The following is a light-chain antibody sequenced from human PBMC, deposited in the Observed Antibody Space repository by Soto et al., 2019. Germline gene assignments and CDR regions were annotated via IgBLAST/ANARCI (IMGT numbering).Light chain of an antibody. V-gene: IGKV1-5*01. CDR3: QQYNSYPYT. CDR1: QSISSW. CDR2: DAS. J-gene: IGKJ2*01. Sequence: DIQMTQSPSTLSASVGDRVTITCRASQSISSWLAWYQQKPGKAPKLLIYDASSLESGVPSRFSGSGSGTEFTLTISSLQPDDFATYYCQQYNSYPYTVCQGTKLEIK.